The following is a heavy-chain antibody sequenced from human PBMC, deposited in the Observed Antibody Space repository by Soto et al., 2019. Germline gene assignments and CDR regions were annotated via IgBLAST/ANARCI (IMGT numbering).Heavy chain of an antibody. D-gene: IGHD3-3*01. CDR2: INHSGST. Sequence: QVQLQQWGAGLLKPSETLSLTCAVYGGSFSGYYWSWIRQPPGKGLEWIGEINHSGSTNYNPSLESRVTISVDTSKNQFSLKLSSVTAADTAVYYCARGSPHYDFWSGYSYYFDYWGQGTLVTVSS. J-gene: IGHJ4*02. CDR1: GGSFSGYY. V-gene: IGHV4-34*01. CDR3: ARGSPHYDFWSGYSYYFDY.